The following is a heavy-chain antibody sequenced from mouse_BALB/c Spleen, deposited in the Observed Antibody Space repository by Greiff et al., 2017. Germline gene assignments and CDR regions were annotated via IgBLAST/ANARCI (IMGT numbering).Heavy chain of an antibody. CDR2: INPSTGYT. CDR1: GYTFTSYW. D-gene: IGHD2-4*01. CDR3: ARMKNIYYDSLAWFAY. J-gene: IGHJ3*01. V-gene: IGHV1-7*01. Sequence: QVQLQQSGAELAKPGASVKMSCKASGYTFTSYWMHWVKQRPGQGLEWIGYINPSTGYTEYNQKFKDKATLTADKSSSTAYMQLSSLTSEDSAVYYCARMKNIYYDSLAWFAYWGQGTLVTVSA.